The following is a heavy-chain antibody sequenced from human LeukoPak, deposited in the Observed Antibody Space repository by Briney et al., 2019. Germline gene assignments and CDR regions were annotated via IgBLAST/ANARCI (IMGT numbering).Heavy chain of an antibody. J-gene: IGHJ4*02. CDR1: GFTFSSYW. V-gene: IGHV3-74*01. Sequence: GGSLRLSCAASGFTFSSYWMHWVRQAPGKGLVWISRINSDGSSTSYADSVKGRFTTSRDNAKNPLYLQMNSLRVEDTAIYYCARDYVWGSSESDYWGQGTLATVSS. CDR3: ARDYVWGSSESDY. CDR2: INSDGSST. D-gene: IGHD7-27*01.